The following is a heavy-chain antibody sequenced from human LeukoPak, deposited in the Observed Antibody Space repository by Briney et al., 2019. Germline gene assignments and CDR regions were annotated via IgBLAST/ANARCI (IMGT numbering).Heavy chain of an antibody. J-gene: IGHJ6*03. CDR3: ARDPPYYDFLIAYYYYMDV. CDR1: GFTFSNYS. CDR2: ISSSSSYI. Sequence: GGSLRLSCAASGFTFSNYSMNWVRQAPGKGLEWVSSISSSSSYIYYADSVKGRFTISRDNAKNSLYLQMNSLRAEDTAVYYCARDPPYYDFLIAYYYYMDVWGKGTTVTVSS. D-gene: IGHD3-3*01. V-gene: IGHV3-21*01.